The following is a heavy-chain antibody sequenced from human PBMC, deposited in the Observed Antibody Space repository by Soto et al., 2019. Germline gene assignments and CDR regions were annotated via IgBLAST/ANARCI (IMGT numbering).Heavy chain of an antibody. D-gene: IGHD7-27*01. J-gene: IGHJ3*02. CDR1: GFTFSSYG. CDR3: AKYLQLGMHPNAFDI. Sequence: GGSLRLSCAASGFTFSSYGMHWVRQAPGKGLEWVAVISYDGSNKYYADSVKGRFTISRDNSKNTLYLQMNSLRAEDTAVYYCAKYLQLGMHPNAFDIWGQGTMVTVSS. CDR2: ISYDGSNK. V-gene: IGHV3-30*18.